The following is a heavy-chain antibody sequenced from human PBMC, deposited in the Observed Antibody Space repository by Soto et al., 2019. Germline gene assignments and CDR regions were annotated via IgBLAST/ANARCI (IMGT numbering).Heavy chain of an antibody. CDR3: ARYRREAVAGYTLDN. CDR2: VYNSGST. CDR1: GGSISSNY. D-gene: IGHD6-13*01. V-gene: IGHV4-59*07. J-gene: IGHJ4*02. Sequence: SDTLSLTCTVSGGSISSNYWTWIRQPPGKGLEWIGYVYNSGSTNYNPSLKSRVTISEDTSKSQFSLKVNSMTAADTAVYYCARYRREAVAGYTLDNWGQGILVTVSS.